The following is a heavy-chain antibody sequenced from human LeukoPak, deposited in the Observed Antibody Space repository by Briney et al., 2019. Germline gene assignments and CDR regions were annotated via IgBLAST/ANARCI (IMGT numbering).Heavy chain of an antibody. D-gene: IGHD6-13*01. CDR2: IYTSGST. Sequence: SETLSLTCTVSDGSLSSGSYYWSWIRQPAGKGLEWIGRIYTSGSTNYNPSLKSRVTISVDTSKNQFSLKLSSVTAADTAVYYCARERGIAAALYYFDYWGHGTLVTVSS. J-gene: IGHJ4*01. CDR1: DGSLSSGSYY. V-gene: IGHV4-61*02. CDR3: ARERGIAAALYYFDY.